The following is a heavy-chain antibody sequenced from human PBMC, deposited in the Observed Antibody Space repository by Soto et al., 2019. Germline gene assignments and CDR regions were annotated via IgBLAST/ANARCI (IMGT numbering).Heavy chain of an antibody. J-gene: IGHJ4*02. V-gene: IGHV4-4*02. CDR2: IYHSGST. CDR1: GGSISSSNW. Sequence: KPSETLSLTCAVSGGSISSSNWWSWVRQPPGKGLEWIGEIYHSGSTNYNPSLKSRVTISVDKSKNQFSLKLSSVTAADTAVYYCARGKKGDIVVVPAAIEYYFDYWGQGTLVTVSS. D-gene: IGHD2-2*01. CDR3: ARGKKGDIVVVPAAIEYYFDY.